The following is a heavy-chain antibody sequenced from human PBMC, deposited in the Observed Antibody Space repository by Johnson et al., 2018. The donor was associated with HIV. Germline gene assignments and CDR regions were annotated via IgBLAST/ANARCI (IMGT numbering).Heavy chain of an antibody. Sequence: VQLVESGGGVVQPGRSLRLSCAASGFTFSSYAMSWVRQAPGKGLEWVSGINWNGDSTGYADSVKGRFTISRDNAKNSLFLQMTRLRVEDTAFYYCARGTYPSVWGVSPASHAFHVWGQGTMVTVSS. V-gene: IGHV3-20*04. D-gene: IGHD1-1*01. J-gene: IGHJ3*01. CDR3: ARGTYPSVWGVSPASHAFHV. CDR2: INWNGDST. CDR1: GFTFSSYA.